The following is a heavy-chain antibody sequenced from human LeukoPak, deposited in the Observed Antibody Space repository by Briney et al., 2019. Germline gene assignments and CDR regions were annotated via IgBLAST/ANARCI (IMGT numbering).Heavy chain of an antibody. V-gene: IGHV2-5*02. CDR1: GFSLSTSGVG. CDR2: IYWDDDK. J-gene: IGHJ4*02. D-gene: IGHD1-26*01. CDR3: AHNLAWEVYFNY. Sequence: ESGPTLVKPTQTLTLTCTFSGFSLSTSGVGVAWIRQPPGKALEWLAVIYWDDDKRYSPSLKTRLTITKDTSKNQVVLTMTNMDPVDTATHYCAHNLAWEVYFNYWGQGTLVTVSS.